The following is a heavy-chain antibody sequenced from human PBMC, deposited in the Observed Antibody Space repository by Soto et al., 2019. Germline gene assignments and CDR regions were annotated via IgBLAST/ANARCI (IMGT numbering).Heavy chain of an antibody. Sequence: EVQLVESGGGLVKPGGSLRLSCAASGFTFSEAWMNWVRQAPGKGLEWVGRIKSKAAGGTTDYVAPVKGRFTISRDDSTNTLFLQMNSLKTEDTAVYYCTIDSPVAGGGPLWRQGTLVTVSS. J-gene: IGHJ4*02. CDR3: TIDSPVAGGGPL. CDR1: GFTFSEAW. V-gene: IGHV3-15*07. CDR2: IKSKAAGGTT. D-gene: IGHD6-19*01.